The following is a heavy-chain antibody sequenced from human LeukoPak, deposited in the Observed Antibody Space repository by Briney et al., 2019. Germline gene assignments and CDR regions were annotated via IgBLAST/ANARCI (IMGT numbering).Heavy chain of an antibody. V-gene: IGHV4-34*01. CDR2: INHSGST. Sequence: SETLSLTCAVYGGSFSGYYWSWIRQPPGKGLEWIGEINHSGSTNYSPSLKSRVTISVDTSKNQFSLKLSSVTAADTAVYYCARGSDSKKLINYYYMDVWGKGTTVTVSS. CDR1: GGSFSGYY. J-gene: IGHJ6*03. D-gene: IGHD4-11*01. CDR3: ARGSDSKKLINYYYMDV.